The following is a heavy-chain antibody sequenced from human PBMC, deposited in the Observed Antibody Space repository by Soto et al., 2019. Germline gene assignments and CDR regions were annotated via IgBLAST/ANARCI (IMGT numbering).Heavy chain of an antibody. Sequence: QVQLVQSGAELKKPGSSVRVSCQASGGTFSSYSVNWVRQAPGQGLEWMGGIIPIFPTADHAQRFQGRVTITADKSTNTAYMGLSSLTSDDTAVYSCAIRTSVFGVVAMGGLDVWGQGTTVTVSS. D-gene: IGHD3-3*01. CDR1: GGTFSSYS. CDR3: AIRTSVFGVVAMGGLDV. V-gene: IGHV1-69*14. J-gene: IGHJ6*01. CDR2: IIPIFPTA.